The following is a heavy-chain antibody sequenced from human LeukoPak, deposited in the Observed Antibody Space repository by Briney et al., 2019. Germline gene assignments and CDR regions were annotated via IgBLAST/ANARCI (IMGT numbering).Heavy chain of an antibody. CDR2: ISGSGGST. Sequence: PGGSLRLSCAASGFTFSTYAMSWVRQAPGKGLEWVSAISGSGGSTYYADSVKGRFTISRDNSKNTLYLQMNSLRAEDTAAYYCGKAQTACGGDCYSNFDYWGQGTLVTVSS. D-gene: IGHD2-21*02. CDR3: GKAQTACGGDCYSNFDY. J-gene: IGHJ4*02. V-gene: IGHV3-23*01. CDR1: GFTFSTYA.